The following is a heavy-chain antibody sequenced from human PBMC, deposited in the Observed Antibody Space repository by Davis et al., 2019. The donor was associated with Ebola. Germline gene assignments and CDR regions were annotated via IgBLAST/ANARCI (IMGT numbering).Heavy chain of an antibody. J-gene: IGHJ4*02. Sequence: PGGSLRLSCAASGFTFSSYAMHWVRQAPGKGLEWVAVISYDGSNKYYADSVKGRFTISRDNSKNTLYLQMNSLRTEDTALYYCAKGPQLWQFDYWGQGTLVTVSS. CDR1: GFTFSSYA. CDR3: AKGPQLWQFDY. V-gene: IGHV3-30-3*01. D-gene: IGHD1-1*01. CDR2: ISYDGSNK.